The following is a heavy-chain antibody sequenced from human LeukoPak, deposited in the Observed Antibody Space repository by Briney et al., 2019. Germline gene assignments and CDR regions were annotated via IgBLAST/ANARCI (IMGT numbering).Heavy chain of an antibody. Sequence: GGSLRLSCAASGFTFSDYYMSWIRQAPGKGLEWVANINQDGSGKYYVDSVQGRFTISRDNAQSSLFLQMNGLRVEDTAIYYCAKEGGDRRFDYWGQGALVTVSS. D-gene: IGHD2-21*02. V-gene: IGHV3-7*01. CDR3: AKEGGDRRFDY. J-gene: IGHJ4*02. CDR2: INQDGSGK. CDR1: GFTFSDYY.